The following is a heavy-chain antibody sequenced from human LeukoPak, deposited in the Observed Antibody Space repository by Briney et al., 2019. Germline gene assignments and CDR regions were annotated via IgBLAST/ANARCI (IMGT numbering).Heavy chain of an antibody. CDR2: IHYSGSS. CDR3: ARGAAATY. V-gene: IGHV4-61*08. J-gene: IGHJ4*02. Sequence: SETLSLTCTVSGGSISSGDYYWSWIRQPPGKGLKWIGYIHYSGSSNYNPSLKSRVTISLDTSKNQFSLKLSSVTAADTAVYYCARGAAATYWGQGTLVTVSS. CDR1: GGSISSGDYY. D-gene: IGHD6-13*01.